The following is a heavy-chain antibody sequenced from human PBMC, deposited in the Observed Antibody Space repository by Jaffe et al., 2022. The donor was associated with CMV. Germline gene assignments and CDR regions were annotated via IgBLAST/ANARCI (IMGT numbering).Heavy chain of an antibody. CDR3: AKDDWGAALLPL. D-gene: IGHD6-25*01. J-gene: IGHJ4*02. V-gene: IGHV3-23*01. CDR1: GFTIDNYD. Sequence: EVQLLESGGGLVQPGGSLRLSCAASGFTIDNYDMNWVRQAPGKGLEWVSTISSTGDSTYYADSVKGRFTISRDNPKNTFYLQMTSLRAEDTAFYYCAKDDWGAALLPLWGQGTLVTVSS. CDR2: ISSTGDST.